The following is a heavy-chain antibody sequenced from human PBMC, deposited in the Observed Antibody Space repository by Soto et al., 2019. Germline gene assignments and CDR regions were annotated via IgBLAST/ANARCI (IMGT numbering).Heavy chain of an antibody. J-gene: IGHJ6*02. D-gene: IGHD6-13*01. CDR3: AKDLNGSSWTLYYYYYGMDV. CDR2: ISYDGSNK. Sequence: SCAASGFTFSSYGMHWVRQAPGKGLEWVAVISYDGSNKYYADSVKGRFTISRDNSKNTLYLQMNSLRAEDTAVYYCAKDLNGSSWTLYYYYYGMDVWGQGTTVTVSS. V-gene: IGHV3-30*18. CDR1: GFTFSSYG.